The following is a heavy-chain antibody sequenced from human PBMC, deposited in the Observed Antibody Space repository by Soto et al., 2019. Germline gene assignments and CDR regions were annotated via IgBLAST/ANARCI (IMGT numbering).Heavy chain of an antibody. V-gene: IGHV4-59*01. CDR3: ARDNQGSYYYYGMDV. CDR2: IYYSGGT. J-gene: IGHJ6*02. D-gene: IGHD2-15*01. CDR1: GGSISSYY. Sequence: PSETLSLTCTVSGGSISSYYWSWIRQPPGKGLEWIGYIYYSGGTNYNPSLKSRVTISVDTSKNQFSLKLSSVTAADTAVYYCARDNQGSYYYYGMDVWGQGTTVTVSS.